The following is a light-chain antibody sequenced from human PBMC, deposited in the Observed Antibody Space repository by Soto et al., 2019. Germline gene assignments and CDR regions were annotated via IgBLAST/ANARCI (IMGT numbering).Light chain of an antibody. V-gene: IGKV1-39*01. CDR3: QQSYSTWT. Sequence: DIQMTQSPSSLSASVGDRVTITCRASQSISSYLNWYQQKPGKAPKLLIYAASSLQSGVPSRFSGSGSGTDFTLTISSLQPEDFATYYCQQSYSTWTFGQGKRLEIK. J-gene: IGKJ5*01. CDR1: QSISSY. CDR2: AAS.